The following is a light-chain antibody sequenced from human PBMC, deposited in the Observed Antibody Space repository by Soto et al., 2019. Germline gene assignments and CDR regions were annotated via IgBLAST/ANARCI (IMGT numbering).Light chain of an antibody. CDR2: EVR. J-gene: IGLJ1*01. CDR1: ASDVGAYGY. CDR3: SSSTSSSTLV. V-gene: IGLV2-14*01. Sequence: QSALTQPASVSGSPGQSITISCTGTASDVGAYGYVSWYQHHPGKPPKLLIFEVRDRPSGVSNRFSGSKSGNTASLTISGLQPEDEADYFCSSSTSSSTLVFGTGTKVTVL.